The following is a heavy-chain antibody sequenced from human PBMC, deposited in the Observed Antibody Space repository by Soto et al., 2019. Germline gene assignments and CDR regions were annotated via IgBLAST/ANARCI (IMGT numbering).Heavy chain of an antibody. CDR1: GYSITNDSY. J-gene: IGHJ4*02. Sequence: PSETLSLTCSVSGYSITNDSYWGWTRQPPGKGLELVGTVKHTGQTYYNPSLTSRATLSVDTSKNRFSLTLTSVIATDTATYFCAREGPGLRIRARDWNICFDYWGQGLLVTVSS. CDR3: AREGPGLRIRARDWNICFDY. D-gene: IGHD1-1*01. CDR2: VKHTGQT. V-gene: IGHV4-38-2*02.